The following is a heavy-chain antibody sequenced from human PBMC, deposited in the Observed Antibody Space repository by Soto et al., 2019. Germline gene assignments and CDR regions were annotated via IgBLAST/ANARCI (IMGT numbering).Heavy chain of an antibody. Sequence: VASVKVSFTASGYTFTSYAMHWVRQAPGQRLEWMGWINAGNGNTKYSQKFQGRVTITRDTSASTAYMELSSLRSEDTAVYYCARDLGGWPDYWGQGTLVTVSS. V-gene: IGHV1-3*01. D-gene: IGHD2-15*01. CDR3: ARDLGGWPDY. CDR2: INAGNGNT. J-gene: IGHJ4*02. CDR1: GYTFTSYA.